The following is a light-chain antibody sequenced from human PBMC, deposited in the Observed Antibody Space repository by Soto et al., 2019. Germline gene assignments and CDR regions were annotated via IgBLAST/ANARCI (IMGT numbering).Light chain of an antibody. CDR2: DAS. CDR3: QQSYSTLWT. J-gene: IGKJ1*01. V-gene: IGKV1-5*01. CDR1: QSISTW. Sequence: DIQMTQSPSTLSASVGDRVTITCRASQSISTWLAWYQQKPGKAPKVLIYDASSLESGVPSRFSGSGSGTGFTLTISSLQPEDFATYYCQQSYSTLWTFGQGTKVEIK.